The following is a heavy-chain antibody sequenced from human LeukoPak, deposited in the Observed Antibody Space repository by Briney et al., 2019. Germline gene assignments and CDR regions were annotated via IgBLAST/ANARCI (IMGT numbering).Heavy chain of an antibody. V-gene: IGHV3-23*01. Sequence: GGSLRLSCAASGFTFSSYAMSWVRQAPGKGLEWVSAISGTGGSTYYADSVKGRSTISRDNSKNTLYLQMNSLRAEDTAVYYCARGGDVVVPAAPFDYWGQGTLVTVSS. CDR1: GFTFSSYA. CDR3: ARGGDVVVPAAPFDY. J-gene: IGHJ4*02. CDR2: ISGTGGST. D-gene: IGHD2-2*01.